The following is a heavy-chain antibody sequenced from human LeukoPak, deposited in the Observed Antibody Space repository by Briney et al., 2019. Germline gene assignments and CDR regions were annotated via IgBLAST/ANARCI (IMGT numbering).Heavy chain of an antibody. V-gene: IGHV4-59*08. CDR2: VFSRGTT. D-gene: IGHD1-26*01. J-gene: IGHJ4*02. Sequence: SNTLSLTCTVSGASMNNYYWSWIRQSPEKGLEWLGFVFSRGTTNLNPSFKSRLIMSIDTSKNQFSLRLSSVTAADTAVYFCARSWAAKWELPGQFDSWGQGRLVSVSS. CDR1: GASMNNYY. CDR3: ARSWAAKWELPGQFDS.